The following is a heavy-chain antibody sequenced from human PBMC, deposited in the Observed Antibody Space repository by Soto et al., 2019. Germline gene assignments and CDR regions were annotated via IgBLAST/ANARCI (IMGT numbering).Heavy chain of an antibody. V-gene: IGHV3-23*01. CDR3: AKDRRYSSGWSTG. J-gene: IGHJ1*01. CDR2: ISGSGGST. D-gene: IGHD6-19*01. CDR1: GFTFSSYA. Sequence: LRLSCAASGFTFSSYAMSWVRQAPGKGLEWVSAISGSGGSTYYADSVKGRFTISRDNSKNTLYLQMNSLRAEDTAVYYCAKDRRYSSGWSTGWGQGTLVTVSS.